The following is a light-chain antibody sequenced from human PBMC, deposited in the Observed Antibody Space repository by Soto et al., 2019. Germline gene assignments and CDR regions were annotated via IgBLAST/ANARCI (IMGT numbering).Light chain of an antibody. J-gene: IGKJ3*01. V-gene: IGKV1-39*01. Sequence: DIQMTQSPSSLSASVGDRVTITCRASQSISSYLNWYQQKPGKAPTLLIYAASSLQSGVPSRFSGSGSGKDFPLTISSLQPEDFATYYCQQSYSTLPCTFGPGTKVDIK. CDR1: QSISSY. CDR3: QQSYSTLPCT. CDR2: AAS.